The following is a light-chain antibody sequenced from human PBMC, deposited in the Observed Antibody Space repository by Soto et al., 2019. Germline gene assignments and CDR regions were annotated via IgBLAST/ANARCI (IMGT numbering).Light chain of an antibody. CDR1: QSISSW. CDR2: DAS. J-gene: IGKJ2*01. Sequence: DIQMTQSPSTLSASVGDRVTITCRASQSISSWLAWYQQKPGKAPNLLIYDASSLKSGGPSRFSGSGSGTEFTLTISSLQPDDFATYYCQQYNSYSSYTFGQGTKLEIK. V-gene: IGKV1-5*01. CDR3: QQYNSYSSYT.